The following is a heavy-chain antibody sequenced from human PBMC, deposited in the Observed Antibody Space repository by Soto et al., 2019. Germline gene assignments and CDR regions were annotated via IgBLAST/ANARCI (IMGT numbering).Heavy chain of an antibody. J-gene: IGHJ6*02. V-gene: IGHV3-21*01. Sequence: EVQLVESGGGLVKPGGSLRLSCAASGFTFSSYSMNWVRQAPGKGLEWVSSISSSSSYIYYADSVKGRFTISRDNAKNSLYLQMNSLRAEDTAVYYCARDRIAARPWNVCMDVWGQGTTVTVSS. CDR3: ARDRIAARPWNVCMDV. CDR1: GFTFSSYS. D-gene: IGHD6-6*01. CDR2: ISSSSSYI.